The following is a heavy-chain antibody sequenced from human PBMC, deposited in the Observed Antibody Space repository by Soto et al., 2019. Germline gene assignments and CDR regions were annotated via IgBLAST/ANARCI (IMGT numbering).Heavy chain of an antibody. CDR1: GFTFSSYP. CDR3: AKVGCSGGSCYSRYAAVDI. V-gene: IGHV3-23*01. Sequence: GGSLRLSCAASGFTFSSYPMSWVRQAPGKGLEWVSGISGSGGNTYYADSVKGRFTISRDNFKNTLYLQMSSLRAEDMAVYYCAKVGCSGGSCYSRYAAVDIWGQGTMVTVSS. J-gene: IGHJ3*02. CDR2: ISGSGGNT. D-gene: IGHD2-15*01.